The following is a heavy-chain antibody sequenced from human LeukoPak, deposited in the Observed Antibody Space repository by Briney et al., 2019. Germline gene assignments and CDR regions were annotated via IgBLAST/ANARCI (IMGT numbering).Heavy chain of an antibody. CDR1: GGSITSSNYF. CDR2: ICYSGST. CDR3: ARDSCSSTSCRRKFDN. Sequence: PSETLSLTCTVSGGSITSSNYFWGWIRQSPGKGLEWIGSICYSGSTYYNPSLKSRVTISVETSKIQFSLKLSSVTAADSAVYYCARDSCSSTSCRRKFDNWGQGTLVTVSS. V-gene: IGHV4-39*07. J-gene: IGHJ4*02. D-gene: IGHD2-2*01.